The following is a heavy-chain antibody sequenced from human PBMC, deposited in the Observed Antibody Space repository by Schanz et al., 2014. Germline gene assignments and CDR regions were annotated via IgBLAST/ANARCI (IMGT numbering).Heavy chain of an antibody. V-gene: IGHV3-23*01. CDR2: IASGGSHT. D-gene: IGHD3-10*01. J-gene: IGHJ5*02. CDR1: GITFSDYA. CDR3: ARAPPLVRGIAGWFGP. Sequence: EVQLLESGGALEQPGGSLRLSCAASGITFSDYAMSWVRQAPGKGLEWVSTIASGGSHTFYADSVTGRFTISGDNSKSTRYLQMNTLRAADTAVYYWARAPPLVRGIAGWFGPWGQGSLVTVSS.